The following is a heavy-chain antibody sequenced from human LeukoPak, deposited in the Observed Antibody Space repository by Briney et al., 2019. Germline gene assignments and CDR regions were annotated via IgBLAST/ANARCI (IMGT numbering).Heavy chain of an antibody. CDR3: ARDETSEHTYGPLGY. J-gene: IGHJ4*02. CDR2: IKQDGSEK. Sequence: GGSLRLSCAASGFTFSSYWMSWVRQAPGKGLEWVANIKQDGSEKYYVDSVRGRFTISRDNAKNSLYLQMNSLRAEDTAVYYCARDETSEHTYGPLGYWGQGTLVTVSS. V-gene: IGHV3-7*01. CDR1: GFTFSSYW. D-gene: IGHD2-21*01.